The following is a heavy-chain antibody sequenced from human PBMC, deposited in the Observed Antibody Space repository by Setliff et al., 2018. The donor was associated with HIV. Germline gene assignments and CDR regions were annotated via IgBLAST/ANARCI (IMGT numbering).Heavy chain of an antibody. CDR1: GGSISNSDYY. D-gene: IGHD6-19*01. CDR2: IYYSGTT. J-gene: IGHJ3*02. V-gene: IGHV4-39*01. Sequence: TSETLSLTCTISGGSISNSDYYWGWIRRPPGKGLEWISSIYYSGTTYYNASLKSRVTMSVDTSKNQFFLKLNSVTAADTAVYYCARRGGIAVAGRGVTRGFDIWGQGTSVTVSS. CDR3: ARRGGIAVAGRGVTRGFDI.